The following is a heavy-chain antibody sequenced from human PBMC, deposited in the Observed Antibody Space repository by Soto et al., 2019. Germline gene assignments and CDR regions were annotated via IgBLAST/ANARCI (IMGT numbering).Heavy chain of an antibody. J-gene: IGHJ4*02. D-gene: IGHD5-12*01. V-gene: IGHV3-48*01. Sequence: EVQLVESGGGLVQPGGSLRLSCAASGFTFETYNMNWVRQAPGKGLEWVSYIGSSSATIYYADSVRGRFTISRDNAKNSLYLQMKSLRAEDTAVYYCARASGVDNSGFYLSYWGQGTLVTVSS. CDR2: IGSSSATI. CDR3: ARASGVDNSGFYLSY. CDR1: GFTFETYN.